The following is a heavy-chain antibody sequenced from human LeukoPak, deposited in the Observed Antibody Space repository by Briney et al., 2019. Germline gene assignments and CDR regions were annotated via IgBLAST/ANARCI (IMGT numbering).Heavy chain of an antibody. CDR3: AYSGSYTEAFDI. CDR1: GFTFNSYG. Sequence: GRSLRLSCAASGFTFNSYGMHWVRQAPGKGLEWVAVISYDGSNKYYADSVKGRFTISRDNSKNTLYLQMNSLRAEDTAVYYCAYSGSYTEAFDIWGQGTMVTVSS. CDR2: ISYDGSNK. J-gene: IGHJ3*02. V-gene: IGHV3-30*03. D-gene: IGHD1-26*01.